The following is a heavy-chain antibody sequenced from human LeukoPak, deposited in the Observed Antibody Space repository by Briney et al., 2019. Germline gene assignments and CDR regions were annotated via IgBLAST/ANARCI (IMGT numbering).Heavy chain of an antibody. Sequence: PSETLSLTCSVSGVSIANTFYYWNWLRQPAGKGLEWIGRIYITGSTDYNPSLKSRVTISLDTARNQFSLKVSSVTAADTAVYYCARRQEGHDYWGQGTLVTVSS. CDR3: ARRQEGHDY. V-gene: IGHV4-61*02. J-gene: IGHJ4*02. CDR2: IYITGST. CDR1: GVSIANTFYY.